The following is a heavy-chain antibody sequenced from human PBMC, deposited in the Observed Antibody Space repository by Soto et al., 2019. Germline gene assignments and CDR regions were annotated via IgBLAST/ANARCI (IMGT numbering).Heavy chain of an antibody. CDR2: IIPSYDRT. CDR3: ARDPSNDYGGDTFDY. Sequence: SVKVSCKASGGTFSSYAIHWVRQAPGQGLEWLGKIIPSYDRTNYAQKFQGRVTVTADTYTTTAYMELSSLRSDDTAVYYCARDPSNDYGGDTFDYWGQGTLVTVSS. D-gene: IGHD4-17*01. J-gene: IGHJ4*02. CDR1: GGTFSSYA. V-gene: IGHV1-69*04.